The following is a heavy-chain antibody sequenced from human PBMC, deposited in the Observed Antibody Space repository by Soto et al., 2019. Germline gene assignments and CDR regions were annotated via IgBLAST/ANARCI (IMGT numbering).Heavy chain of an antibody. J-gene: IGHJ6*02. CDR3: AKGGYGEVVPAAREGGTFFYNGMDV. CDR1: GFTFSSYA. Sequence: GESLKISCADSGFTFSSYAMSWVRQAPGKGLEWVSAISGSGGSTYYADSVKGRFTISRDNSKNTLYLQMNSLRAEDTAVYYGAKGGYGEVVPAAREGGTFFYNGMDVWGQGTTVTVSS. D-gene: IGHD2-2*01. V-gene: IGHV3-23*01. CDR2: ISGSGGST.